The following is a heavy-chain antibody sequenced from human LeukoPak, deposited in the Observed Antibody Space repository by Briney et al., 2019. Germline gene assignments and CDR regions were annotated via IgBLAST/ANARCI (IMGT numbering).Heavy chain of an antibody. V-gene: IGHV3-23*01. CDR3: AKSFGGATRYFDY. CDR2: ISDSDGST. Sequence: GGSLRLSCAASGFTVSSYAMSWVRQAPGKGLEWVSAISDSDGSTYYVDSVKGRFTISRDNSKNTLYLQMNSLRAEDAAVYYCAKSFGGATRYFDYWGQGTLVTVSS. D-gene: IGHD1-26*01. CDR1: GFTVSSYA. J-gene: IGHJ4*02.